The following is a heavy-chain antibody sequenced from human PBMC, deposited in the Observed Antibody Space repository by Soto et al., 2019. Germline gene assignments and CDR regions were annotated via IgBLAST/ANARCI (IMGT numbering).Heavy chain of an antibody. V-gene: IGHV4-39*01. Sequence: PSETLSLTCTASGGCMSSSSFYWGLIRQPPGKGLEWGGRIYYSGSTYYNPYLKSRVTISVDTSTNQFSLKLSSVTAADTAVYYCAGRMVYEYYYYYGMDVWGQGTTVTVSS. D-gene: IGHD2-8*01. CDR2: IYYSGST. J-gene: IGHJ6*02. CDR3: AGRMVYEYYYYYGMDV. CDR1: GGCMSSSSFY.